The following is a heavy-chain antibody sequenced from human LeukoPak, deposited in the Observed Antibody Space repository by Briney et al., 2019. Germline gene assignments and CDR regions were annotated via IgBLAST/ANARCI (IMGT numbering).Heavy chain of an antibody. Sequence: SVRVSCKASGGTFSSYAISWVRQAPGQGLEWMGGIIPIFGTANYAQKFQGRVTITADESTSTAYMELSSLRSEDTAVYYCARVPSITMVRGPWFDPWGQGTLVTVSS. CDR3: ARVPSITMVRGPWFDP. CDR2: IIPIFGTA. D-gene: IGHD3-10*01. V-gene: IGHV1-69*13. CDR1: GGTFSSYA. J-gene: IGHJ5*02.